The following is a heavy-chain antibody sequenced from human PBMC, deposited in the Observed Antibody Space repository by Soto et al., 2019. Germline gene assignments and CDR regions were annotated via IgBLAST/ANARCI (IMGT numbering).Heavy chain of an antibody. J-gene: IGHJ6*02. V-gene: IGHV4-59*10. CDR3: AREDIVVVVAAKLYYYYGMDV. CDR1: GGSISSYY. CDR2: IYTSGST. D-gene: IGHD2-15*01. Sequence: SETLSLTCAVYGGSISSYYWSWIRQPAGKGLEWIGRIYTSGSTNYNPSLKSRVTMSVDTSKNQFSLKLSSVTAADTAVYYCAREDIVVVVAAKLYYYYGMDVWGQGTTVTVSS.